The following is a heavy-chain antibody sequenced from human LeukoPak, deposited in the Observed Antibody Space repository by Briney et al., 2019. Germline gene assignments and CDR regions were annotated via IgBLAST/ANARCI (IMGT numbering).Heavy chain of an antibody. CDR1: GFTFSSYS. CDR3: ARDRGTVTTDY. CDR2: ISSSSSYI. J-gene: IGHJ4*02. V-gene: IGHV3-21*01. D-gene: IGHD4-17*01. Sequence: TGGSLRLSCAASGFTFSSYSMNWVRQAPGKGLEWASSISSSSSYIYYADSVKGRFTISRDNAKNSLYLQMNSLRAEDTAVYYCARDRGTVTTDYWGQGTLVTVSS.